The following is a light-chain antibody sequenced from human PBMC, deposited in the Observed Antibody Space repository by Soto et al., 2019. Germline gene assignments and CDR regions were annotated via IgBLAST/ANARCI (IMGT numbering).Light chain of an antibody. CDR1: QDISDY. Sequence: DIQMTQSPSSLSASVGDGVAITCQASQDISDYLAWYQQKPGKVPKLLIYAASTLQSGVPSRFSGSGSGTDFTLTISSLQPEDVATYYCQNYNTAPLTFGGGTKVEI. V-gene: IGKV1-27*01. CDR3: QNYNTAPLT. J-gene: IGKJ4*01. CDR2: AAS.